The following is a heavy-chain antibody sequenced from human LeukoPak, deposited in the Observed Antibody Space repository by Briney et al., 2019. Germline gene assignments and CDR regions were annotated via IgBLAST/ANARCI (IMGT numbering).Heavy chain of an antibody. CDR1: GGSFSGYY. V-gene: IGHV4-34*01. J-gene: IGHJ4*02. CDR3: ARGGGNFDY. Sequence: SETLCLTCAVYGGSFSGYYWSWIRQPPGKGLEWIGEINHSGSTNYNPSLKSRVTISVDTSKNQFSLKLSSVTAADTAVYYCARGGGNFDYWGQGTLVTVSS. CDR2: INHSGST.